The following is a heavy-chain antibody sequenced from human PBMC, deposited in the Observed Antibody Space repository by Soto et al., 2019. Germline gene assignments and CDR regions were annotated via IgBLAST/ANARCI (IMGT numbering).Heavy chain of an antibody. J-gene: IGHJ4*02. D-gene: IGHD6-13*01. V-gene: IGHV3-23*01. CDR1: GFTFSSYA. CDR2: ISGSGGST. CDR3: ARASYSSSTAGDY. Sequence: EVQLLESGGGLVQPGGSLRLSCAASGFTFSSYAMSWVRQAPGKGLEWVSAISGSGGSTYYADSVKGRFTISRDNSKNTLYLQMNGLRAVDTSVYYCARASYSSSTAGDYGGQGTVVTVSS.